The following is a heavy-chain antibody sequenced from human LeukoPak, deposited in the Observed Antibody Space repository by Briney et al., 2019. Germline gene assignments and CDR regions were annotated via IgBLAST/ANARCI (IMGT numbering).Heavy chain of an antibody. CDR2: IYYSGST. CDR1: GGSISSGGYY. V-gene: IGHV4-31*03. CDR3: ARVRGYYDSSGKFDY. J-gene: IGHJ4*02. Sequence: PSETLSLTCTVSGGSISSGGYYWSWIRQHPGKGLEWIGYIYYSGSTYYNPSLKSRVTISVDTSKNQFSLKLSSVTAADTAVYYCARVRGYYDSSGKFDYWGQGTLVTVSS. D-gene: IGHD3-22*01.